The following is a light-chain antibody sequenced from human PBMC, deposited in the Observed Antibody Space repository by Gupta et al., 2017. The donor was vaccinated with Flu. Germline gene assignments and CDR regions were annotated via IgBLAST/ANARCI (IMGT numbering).Light chain of an antibody. CDR2: GAS. Sequence: DIVLTQSPATLSVSPGERATLSCRASQRVSSNLAWYQQKPGQAPRLLIYGASTRATGIPARFSGSGSGTEFTLTISSLQSEDFAVYYCQQYNNWPYAFGQGTKVEIK. CDR3: QQYNNWPYA. J-gene: IGKJ2*01. V-gene: IGKV3-15*01. CDR1: QRVSSN.